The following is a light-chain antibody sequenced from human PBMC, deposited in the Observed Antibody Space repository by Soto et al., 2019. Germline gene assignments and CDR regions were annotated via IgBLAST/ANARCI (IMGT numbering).Light chain of an antibody. V-gene: IGLV3-21*04. CDR2: YDS. CDR1: NIGSKS. J-gene: IGLJ2*01. Sequence: SYELTQPPSASVAPGKTARITCGGNNIGSKSVHWYQQKPGQAPVLVIYYDSDRPSGIPERFSGSNSGNTATLTISRGEAGDGADYYCQVWDSSSDHVVFGGGTKLTVL. CDR3: QVWDSSSDHVV.